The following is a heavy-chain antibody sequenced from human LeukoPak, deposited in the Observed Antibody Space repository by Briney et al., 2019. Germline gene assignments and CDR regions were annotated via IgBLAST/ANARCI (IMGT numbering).Heavy chain of an antibody. D-gene: IGHD4-17*01. CDR2: MSPNSGYT. Sequence: ASVKVSCKTSGYTFTTYDINWVRQATGQGLEWMGWMSPNSGYTGFAQKFQGRVTMTRDTSTSTAYMELNSLRSEDTAVYYCVRVYGAIDYWGQGTLVTVSS. V-gene: IGHV1-8*01. CDR1: GYTFTTYD. J-gene: IGHJ4*02. CDR3: VRVYGAIDY.